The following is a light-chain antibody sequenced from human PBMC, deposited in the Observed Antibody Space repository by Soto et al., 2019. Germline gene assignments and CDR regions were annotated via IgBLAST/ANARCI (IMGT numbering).Light chain of an antibody. CDR1: QDISNY. CDR3: QQYDNLPSFT. CDR2: DAS. V-gene: IGKV1-33*01. Sequence: DIQMTQSPSSLSASVGDRVTITCQASQDISNYLNWYQQKPGKAPKLLIYDASNLETGVPSRFSGSGSGTDFTFTNSSLQPEDIATYYCQQYDNLPSFTFGPGTKVDIK. J-gene: IGKJ3*01.